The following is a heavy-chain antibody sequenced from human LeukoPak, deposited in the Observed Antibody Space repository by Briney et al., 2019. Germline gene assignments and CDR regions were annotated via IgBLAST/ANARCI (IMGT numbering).Heavy chain of an antibody. V-gene: IGHV3-33*01. CDR1: GFSFISYG. Sequence: TGGSLRLSCAASGFSFISYGMNGVRQAPGKGLEGVAVIRYDGSNKYYADSVKGRFTISRDNSKNTLYLQMNSLRAEDTAVYYCARDPGGSSAWWFDPWGQGTLVTVSS. CDR3: ARDPGGSSAWWFDP. D-gene: IGHD6-13*01. J-gene: IGHJ5*02. CDR2: IRYDGSNK.